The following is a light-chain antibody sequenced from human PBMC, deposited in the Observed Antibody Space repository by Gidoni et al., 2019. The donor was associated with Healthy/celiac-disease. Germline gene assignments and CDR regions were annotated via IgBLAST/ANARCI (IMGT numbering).Light chain of an antibody. J-gene: IGKJ4*01. CDR3: QQSYSTPPS. V-gene: IGKV1-39*01. Sequence: DIQMTQSPSSLSASVGDRVTITCRDSQSISSYLNWYQQKPGKAPKLLIYAASSLQSGVPSRFSGSGSGTDFTLTISSLQPEDFATYYCQQSYSTPPSFXGXTKVEIK. CDR2: AAS. CDR1: QSISSY.